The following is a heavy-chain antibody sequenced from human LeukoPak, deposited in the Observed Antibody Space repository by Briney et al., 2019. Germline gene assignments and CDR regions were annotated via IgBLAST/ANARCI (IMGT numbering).Heavy chain of an antibody. D-gene: IGHD2-2*01. CDR3: ARGSNFSFHQLRWYYMDV. CDR1: GGTFSSYA. V-gene: IGHV1-69*05. Sequence: SVKVSCKASGGTFSSYAISWVRQAPGQGLEWMGGIIPIFGTANHAQKFQGRVTITTDESTSTAYMELSSLRSEDTAVYYCARGSNFSFHQLRWYYMDVWGKGATVTVSS. CDR2: IIPIFGTA. J-gene: IGHJ6*03.